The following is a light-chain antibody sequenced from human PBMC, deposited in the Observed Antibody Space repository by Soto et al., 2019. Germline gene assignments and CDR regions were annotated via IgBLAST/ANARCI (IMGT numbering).Light chain of an antibody. CDR3: QQYGIT. J-gene: IGKJ5*01. Sequence: DIQLTQSPSFLSASLGDRVTITCRASQGISSYLAWYQQKPGKAPKLLIYAASTLQSGVPSRFSGSGSGTEFTLTVSSLQPEAFAVYYCQQYGITFGQGTRLEIK. CDR2: AAS. CDR1: QGISSY. V-gene: IGKV1-9*01.